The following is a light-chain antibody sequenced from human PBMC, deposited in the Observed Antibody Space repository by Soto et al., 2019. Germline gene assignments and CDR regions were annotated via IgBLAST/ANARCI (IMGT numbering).Light chain of an antibody. CDR2: GAS. J-gene: IGKJ1*01. V-gene: IGKV3-20*01. Sequence: IILTQSPGTLSLSPAERATLSCRASQTVSSNYLAWYQHKPGQTPRLLIYGASSRATDIPDRFSGSGSGTDFTLTIARLEPEDFAVYYCQQFDNSPWTFGQGTKVDIK. CDR3: QQFDNSPWT. CDR1: QTVSSNY.